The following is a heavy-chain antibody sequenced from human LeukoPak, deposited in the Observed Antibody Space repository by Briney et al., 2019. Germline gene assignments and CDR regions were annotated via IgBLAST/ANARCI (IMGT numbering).Heavy chain of an antibody. V-gene: IGHV3-23*01. Sequence: GGSLRLSCAASGFTFSSYDMSWVRQAPGKGLECVSAISGSGDFTYYTDSVRGRFTISRDNSKNTLYLQMNSLRAEDTAVYYCAKDQVVLVPAAISYYFDYWGQGTLVTVSS. D-gene: IGHD2-2*01. J-gene: IGHJ4*02. CDR3: AKDQVVLVPAAISYYFDY. CDR2: ISGSGDFT. CDR1: GFTFSSYD.